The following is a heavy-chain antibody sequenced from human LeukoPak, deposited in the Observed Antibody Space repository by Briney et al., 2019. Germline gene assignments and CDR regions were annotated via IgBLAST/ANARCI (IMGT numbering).Heavy chain of an antibody. V-gene: IGHV4-34*01. J-gene: IGHJ6*02. Sequence: PSETLSLTCVVYGGSFSGYYWSWIRQPPGKGLEWIGEINHSGSTNYNPSLKSRVTISVDTSKNQFSLKLSSVTAADTAVYYCASMGSGWRYYYYGMDVWGQGTTVTVSS. D-gene: IGHD6-19*01. CDR1: GGSFSGYY. CDR3: ASMGSGWRYYYYGMDV. CDR2: INHSGST.